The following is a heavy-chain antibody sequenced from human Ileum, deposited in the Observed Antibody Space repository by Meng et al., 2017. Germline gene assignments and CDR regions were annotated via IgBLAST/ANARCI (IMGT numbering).Heavy chain of an antibody. V-gene: IGHV3-73*02. J-gene: IGHJ4*02. CDR2: IRSKANNYAT. CDR1: GFSFSDSS. CDR3: TRLYSAG. D-gene: IGHD6-13*01. Sequence: EVQLLGSGGGLCQPGGSLNLSCAASGFSFSDSSMHWVRQASGKGLEWVGHIRSKANNYATAYAASVKGRFTISRDESKNTAYLQMSSLKTEDTAVYYCTRLYSAGWGQGTLVTVSS.